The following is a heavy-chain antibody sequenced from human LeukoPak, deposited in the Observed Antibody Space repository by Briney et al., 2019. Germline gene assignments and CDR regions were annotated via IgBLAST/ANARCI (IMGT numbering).Heavy chain of an antibody. Sequence: ASVKVSCKASGYTFTSYGISWVRQAPGQGLEWMGWISAYNGNTNYAQKLQGRVTMTTDTSTSTAYMELRSLRSDDTAVYYCARASVIAVAGTPEGYWGQGTLVTVSS. CDR2: ISAYNGNT. J-gene: IGHJ4*02. D-gene: IGHD6-19*01. V-gene: IGHV1-18*01. CDR1: GYTFTSYG. CDR3: ARASVIAVAGTPEGY.